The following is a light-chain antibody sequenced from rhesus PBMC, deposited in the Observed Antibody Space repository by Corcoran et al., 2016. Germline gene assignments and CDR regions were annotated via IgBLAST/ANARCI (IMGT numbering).Light chain of an antibody. CDR1: QSLLDSDGYTH. Sequence: DIVMTQTPLSLPVTPGEPASISCRSSQSLLDSDGYTHLHWYLQKPGQSPQLLIDLVSSRASGVPDRFSGSGSVTYFTLKISRVEAGAVGVYYCMQTLQTPFTFGPGTKLNIK. J-gene: IGKJ3*01. CDR3: MQTLQTPFT. V-gene: IGKV2-78*01. CDR2: LVS.